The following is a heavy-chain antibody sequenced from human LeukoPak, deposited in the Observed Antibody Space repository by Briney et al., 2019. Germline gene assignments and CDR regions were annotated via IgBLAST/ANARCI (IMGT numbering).Heavy chain of an antibody. D-gene: IGHD6-19*01. J-gene: IGHJ3*02. CDR1: GFTFDDYA. CDR2: ISWNSGSI. CDR3: AKVTRSGWYEGAFDI. Sequence: PGGSLRLSCAASGFTFDDYAMHWVRQAPGKGLEWVSGISWNSGSIGYADSVKGRFTISRDNAKNSLYLQMNSLRAEDTALYYCAKVTRSGWYEGAFDIWGQGTMVTVSS. V-gene: IGHV3-9*01.